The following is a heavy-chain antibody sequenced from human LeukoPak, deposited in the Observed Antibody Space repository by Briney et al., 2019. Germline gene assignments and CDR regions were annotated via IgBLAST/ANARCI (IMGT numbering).Heavy chain of an antibody. J-gene: IGHJ4*02. CDR3: AKEDYSSGWNYYFDY. Sequence: GGSLRLSCAASGFTFSSYGMHWVRQAPGKGLEWVAFIRYDGSNKYYADSVKGRFTISRDNSKNTLYLQMNSLRAEDTAVYYCAKEDYSSGWNYYFDYWGQGTLVTVSS. CDR1: GFTFSSYG. V-gene: IGHV3-30*02. D-gene: IGHD6-19*01. CDR2: IRYDGSNK.